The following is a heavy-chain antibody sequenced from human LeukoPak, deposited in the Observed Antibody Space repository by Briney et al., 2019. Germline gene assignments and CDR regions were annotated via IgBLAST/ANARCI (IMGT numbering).Heavy chain of an antibody. CDR2: INSDGSST. Sequence: GGSLRLSCAASGFTFSSYWMHWVRQAPGKGLVWVSRINSDGSSTSYADSVKGRFTISRDNAKNSLYLQMNSLRAEDTALYYCASGGSGYYEYFQHWGQGTLVTVSS. J-gene: IGHJ1*01. V-gene: IGHV3-74*01. D-gene: IGHD5-12*01. CDR1: GFTFSSYW. CDR3: ASGGSGYYEYFQH.